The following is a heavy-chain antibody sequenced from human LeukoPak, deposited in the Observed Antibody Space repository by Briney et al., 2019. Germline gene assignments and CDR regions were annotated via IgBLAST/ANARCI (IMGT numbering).Heavy chain of an antibody. CDR2: ISSSSSTI. D-gene: IGHD5-12*01. V-gene: IGHV3-48*02. CDR3: ARDEVDIVATTGVTTFDY. Sequence: GGSLRLSCAASGFTFSSYSMNWVRQAPGKGLEWVSYISSSSSTIYYADSVKGRFTISRDNAKNSLYPQMNSLRDEGTAVYYCARDEVDIVATTGVTTFDYWGQGTLVTVSS. CDR1: GFTFSSYS. J-gene: IGHJ4*02.